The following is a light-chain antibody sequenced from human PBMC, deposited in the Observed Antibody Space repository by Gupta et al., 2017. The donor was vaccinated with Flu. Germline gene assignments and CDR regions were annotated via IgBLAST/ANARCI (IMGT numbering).Light chain of an antibody. CDR3: AAWDDSLSGYV. V-gene: IGLV1-47*01. Sequence: QSMLTQPPSASGPPGQRVTISCSGSSSNIGINFVYWYQQIPGTAPKLLIFKNNQRPSGVPDRFSGSKSGTSASLAISGLRSEDEADYYCAAWDDSLSGYVFGTGTKVTVL. CDR1: SSNIGINF. CDR2: KNN. J-gene: IGLJ1*01.